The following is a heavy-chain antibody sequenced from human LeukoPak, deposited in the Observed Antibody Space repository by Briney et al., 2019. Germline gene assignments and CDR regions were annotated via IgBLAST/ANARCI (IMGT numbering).Heavy chain of an antibody. Sequence: GGSLRLSCAASGFTFRSNWMYWVRQAPGKGLVWVSRINSDGSTTSYVDSVKGRFTISRDNAKSTLYLQMNSLRAEDTAVYYCARGGPIDYWGQGTLVTVSS. V-gene: IGHV3-74*01. CDR1: GFTFRSNW. CDR3: ARGGPIDY. J-gene: IGHJ4*02. CDR2: INSDGSTT.